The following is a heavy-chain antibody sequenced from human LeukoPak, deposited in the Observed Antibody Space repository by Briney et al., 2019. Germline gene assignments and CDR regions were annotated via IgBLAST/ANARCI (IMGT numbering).Heavy chain of an antibody. D-gene: IGHD6-13*01. J-gene: IGHJ6*02. CDR3: AKATSSSWPSYYYGMDV. CDR2: ITGSGGNT. V-gene: IGHV3-23*01. Sequence: GGSLRLSCAASGFIFSSYSMSWVRQAPGMGLEWVSVITGSGGNTYYADSVKGRFTISKDNSKNTVYLQMSSLRVDDTAVYYCAKATSSSWPSYYYGMDVWGQGTTVTVSS. CDR1: GFIFSSYS.